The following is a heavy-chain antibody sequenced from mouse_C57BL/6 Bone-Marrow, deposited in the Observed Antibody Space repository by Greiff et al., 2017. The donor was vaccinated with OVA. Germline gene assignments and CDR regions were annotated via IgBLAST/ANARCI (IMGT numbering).Heavy chain of an antibody. CDR1: GYTFTSYW. V-gene: IGHV1-64*01. J-gene: IGHJ3*01. D-gene: IGHD2-1*01. CDR2: IHPNSGST. CDR3: ATRNYFALFAY. Sequence: QVQLQQPGAELVKPGASVKLSCKASGYTFTSYWMHWVKQRPGQGLEWIGMIHPNSGSTNYNEKFKSKATLTVDKSSSTAYMQLSSLTSEDSAVYYCATRNYFALFAYWGQGTLVTVSA.